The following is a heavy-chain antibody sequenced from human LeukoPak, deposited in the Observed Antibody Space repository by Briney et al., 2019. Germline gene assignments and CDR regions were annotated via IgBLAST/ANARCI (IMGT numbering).Heavy chain of an antibody. CDR2: IRYDGSNK. CDR1: GFTFSSYG. D-gene: IGHD3-3*01. V-gene: IGHV3-30*02. J-gene: IGHJ6*03. Sequence: QAGGSLRLSCAASGFTFSSYGMHWVRQAPGKGLEWVAFIRYDGSNKYYADSVKGRFTISRDNSKNTLYLQMNSLRAEDTAVYYCAKDLRVTIFGVVTHNSYMDVWGKGTTVTVSS. CDR3: AKDLRVTIFGVVTHNSYMDV.